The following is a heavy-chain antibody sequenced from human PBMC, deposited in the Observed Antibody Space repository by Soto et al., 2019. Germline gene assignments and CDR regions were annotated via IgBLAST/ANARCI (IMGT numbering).Heavy chain of an antibody. D-gene: IGHD6-13*01. J-gene: IGHJ6*02. CDR3: ARPPPYSSSWEDYYYGMDV. CDR1: GYTFTSYY. Sequence: SVKVSCKASGYTFTSYYMHWVRQAPGQGLEWMGGIIPIFGTANYAQKFQGRVTITADESTSTAYMELSSLRSEDTAVYYCARPPPYSSSWEDYYYGMDVWGQGTTVTVSS. CDR2: IIPIFGTA. V-gene: IGHV1-69*13.